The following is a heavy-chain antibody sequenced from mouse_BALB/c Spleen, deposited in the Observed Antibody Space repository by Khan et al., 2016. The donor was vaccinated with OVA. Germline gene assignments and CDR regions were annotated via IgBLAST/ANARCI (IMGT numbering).Heavy chain of an antibody. CDR1: GFSLSRYN. CDR2: IWGGGGT. CDR3: ARAYYRYDGYYAMDY. J-gene: IGHJ4*01. Sequence: VQLQQPGPGLVAPSQSLSITCTVSGFSLSRYNIHWVRQPPGKGLEWLGMIWGGGGTDYNSTLKSRLSISKGNSKSQVFLKMNSLQTDDSAMYYCARAYYRYDGYYAMDYWGQGTSVTVSS. V-gene: IGHV2-6-4*01. D-gene: IGHD2-14*01.